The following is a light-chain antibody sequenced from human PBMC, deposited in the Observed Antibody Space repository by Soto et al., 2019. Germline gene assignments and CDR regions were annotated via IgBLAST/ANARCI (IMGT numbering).Light chain of an antibody. Sequence: EIVMTQSPSTLSVSPGERATLSCRASQIVSNNVAWYQQKPGQTPRLLIYGASTRASGIPARFSGSGSGPDFTLTISTLQSEDFAVYYCQQYDDSPLTFGGGTKVEIK. CDR3: QQYDDSPLT. CDR2: GAS. V-gene: IGKV3-15*01. J-gene: IGKJ4*01. CDR1: QIVSNN.